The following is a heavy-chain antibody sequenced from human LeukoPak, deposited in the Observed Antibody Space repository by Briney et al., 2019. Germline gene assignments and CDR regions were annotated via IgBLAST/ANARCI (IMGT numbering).Heavy chain of an antibody. D-gene: IGHD3-9*01. Sequence: PGGSLRLSCAASGFTFSSYSMNWVRQAPGKGLEGVSSISSSSTYIYYADSVKGRFTISRDNAKNSLYLQMNSLRAEDTAVYFCARDPAYYDLLTGYPSGYFDYWGQGTLVTVSS. CDR2: ISSSSTYI. J-gene: IGHJ4*02. V-gene: IGHV3-21*01. CDR3: ARDPAYYDLLTGYPSGYFDY. CDR1: GFTFSSYS.